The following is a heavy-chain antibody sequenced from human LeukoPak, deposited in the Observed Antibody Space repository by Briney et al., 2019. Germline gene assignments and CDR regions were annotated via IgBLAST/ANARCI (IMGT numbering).Heavy chain of an antibody. CDR1: GYTFTSYY. Sequence: ASVKVSCKASGYTFTSYYMHWVRQAPGQGLEWMGIINPSGGSTSYAQKFQGRVTMTRDTSTSTVYMELSSLRSEDTAVYYCARDRAENIVVVVAATAYDAFDIWGQGTMVTVSS. J-gene: IGHJ3*02. CDR2: INPSGGST. D-gene: IGHD2-15*01. V-gene: IGHV1-46*01. CDR3: ARDRAENIVVVVAATAYDAFDI.